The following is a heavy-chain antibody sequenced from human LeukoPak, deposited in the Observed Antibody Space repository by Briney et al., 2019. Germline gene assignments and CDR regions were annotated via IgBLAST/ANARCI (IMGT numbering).Heavy chain of an antibody. D-gene: IGHD6-13*01. CDR1: GGSISSGDYY. CDR3: ALFPREGYPFDI. J-gene: IGHJ3*02. CDR2: IYYSGST. Sequence: SQTLSLTCTVSGGSISSGDYYWSWIRQPPGKVLEWIGYIYYSGSTSYNPSLNSRLAISVDTSKNQSSLKLSSVTAADTAVYYCALFPREGYPFDIWGQGTMVTVSS. V-gene: IGHV4-30-4*01.